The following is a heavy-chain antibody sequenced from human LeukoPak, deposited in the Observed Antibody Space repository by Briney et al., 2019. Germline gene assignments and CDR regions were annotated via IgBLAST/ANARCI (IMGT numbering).Heavy chain of an antibody. CDR3: ARGDIVVVPAAMWLFDY. Sequence: GGSLRLSCEASGFTFSSYAMHWVRQAPGKGLEWVAVISYDGSNKYYADSVKGRFTISRDNSKNTLYLQMNSLRAEDTAVYYCARGDIVVVPAAMWLFDYWGQGTLVTVSS. J-gene: IGHJ4*02. CDR2: ISYDGSNK. V-gene: IGHV3-30-3*01. D-gene: IGHD2-2*01. CDR1: GFTFSSYA.